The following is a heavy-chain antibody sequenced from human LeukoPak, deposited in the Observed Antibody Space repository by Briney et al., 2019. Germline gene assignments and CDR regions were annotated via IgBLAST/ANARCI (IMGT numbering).Heavy chain of an antibody. CDR1: GYTFTGYY. V-gene: IGHV1-2*02. D-gene: IGHD3-16*01. Sequence: ASVKVSCKASGYTFTGYYMHWVRQAPGQGLEWMGWINPNSGGTSYAQKFQGRVTMTRDTSISTAYMELSRLRSDDTAVCYCARDLWATALLDYWGQGTLVTVSS. CDR3: ARDLWATALLDY. CDR2: INPNSGGT. J-gene: IGHJ4*02.